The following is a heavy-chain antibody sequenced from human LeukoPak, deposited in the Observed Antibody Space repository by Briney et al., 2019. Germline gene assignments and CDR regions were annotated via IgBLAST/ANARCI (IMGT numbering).Heavy chain of an antibody. CDR1: GFTFSSYA. CDR2: ISYDGSNK. V-gene: IGHV3-30*03. D-gene: IGHD2-15*01. CDR3: ATDIDPWYYYGMDV. Sequence: GGSLRLSCAASGFTFSSYAMYWVRQAPGKGLEWVAVISYDGSNKYHADSVKGRFTISRDNSKNTVYLQMNSLRAEDTAVYYCATDIDPWYYYGMDVWGQGTTVTV. J-gene: IGHJ6*02.